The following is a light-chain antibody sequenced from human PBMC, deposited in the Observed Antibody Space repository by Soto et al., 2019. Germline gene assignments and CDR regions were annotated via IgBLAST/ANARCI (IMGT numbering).Light chain of an antibody. Sequence: DIQLTQAPSFLSASVGDRVTITCRASQGISTYLVWYQQKPGKAPKLLIYAASTLQSGVPSRFSGSGSGTEFPPTISSLQPEDFATYYCQQLNSYPPTFGRGTKVEIK. CDR1: QGISTY. J-gene: IGKJ4*01. CDR2: AAS. CDR3: QQLNSYPPT. V-gene: IGKV1-9*01.